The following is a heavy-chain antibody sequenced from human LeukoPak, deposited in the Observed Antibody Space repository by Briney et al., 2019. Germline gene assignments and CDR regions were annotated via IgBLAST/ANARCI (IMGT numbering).Heavy chain of an antibody. D-gene: IGHD3-22*01. V-gene: IGHV3-33*06. Sequence: GGSLRLSCAASGFTFSSYGMHWVRQAPGKGLEWVAVIWYDGGNKYYADSVKGRFTISRDNSKNTLYLQMNSLRAEDTAVYYCAKGYYDSSGLDAFDIWGQGTMVTVSS. J-gene: IGHJ3*02. CDR3: AKGYYDSSGLDAFDI. CDR2: IWYDGGNK. CDR1: GFTFSSYG.